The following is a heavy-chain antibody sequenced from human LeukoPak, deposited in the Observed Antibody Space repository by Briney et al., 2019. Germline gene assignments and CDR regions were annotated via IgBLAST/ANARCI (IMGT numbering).Heavy chain of an antibody. CDR1: GGSISGSTYY. V-gene: IGHV4-39*01. D-gene: IGHD1-14*01. Sequence: TSETLSLTCTVSGGSISGSTYYWGWIRQPPGKGLEWIGSIYYSGNTYNNPSLKSRVTISVDTSKNQFSLRLTSVTAADTAVYYCARHMGSRGYNSPYYFDYWGQGTLVTVSS. CDR2: IYYSGNT. J-gene: IGHJ4*02. CDR3: ARHMGSRGYNSPYYFDY.